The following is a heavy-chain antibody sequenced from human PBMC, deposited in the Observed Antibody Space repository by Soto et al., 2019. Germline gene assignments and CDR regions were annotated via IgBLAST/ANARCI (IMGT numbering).Heavy chain of an antibody. CDR2: ISYDGSNK. Sequence: GGSLRLSCAASGFTFSSYAMHWVHQAPGKGLEWVAVISYDGSNKYYADSVKGRFTISRDNSKNTLYLQMNSLRAEDTAVYYCARGRITIFGVVTHWGQGTLVTVSS. CDR1: GFTFSSYA. CDR3: ARGRITIFGVVTH. J-gene: IGHJ4*02. V-gene: IGHV3-30-3*01. D-gene: IGHD3-3*01.